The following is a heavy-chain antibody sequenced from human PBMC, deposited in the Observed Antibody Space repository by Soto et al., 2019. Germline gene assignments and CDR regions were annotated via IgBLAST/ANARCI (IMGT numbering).Heavy chain of an antibody. V-gene: IGHV3-74*01. CDR2: IDIDGRGT. CDR1: GFTLSGHW. D-gene: IGHD4-17*01. CDR3: GTVFDF. J-gene: IGHJ4*02. Sequence: EMQLVESGGGLVQPGGSLRLSCAASGFTLSGHWIHWVRQAPGKGLEWVSRIDIDGRGTSYADSVKGWFTISTDNAKNTVYLQMNSLRAEDTAVYYCGTVFDFWGQGTLVTVSS.